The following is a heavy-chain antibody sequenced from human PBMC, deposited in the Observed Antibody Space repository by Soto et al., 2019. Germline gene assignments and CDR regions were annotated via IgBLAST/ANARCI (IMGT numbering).Heavy chain of an antibody. CDR2: IWYDGSNK. CDR1: GFTFSSYG. CDR3: ARGVYSSGYYSEYFQH. J-gene: IGHJ1*01. D-gene: IGHD3-22*01. V-gene: IGHV3-33*01. Sequence: GGSLRLSCAASGFTFSSYGMHWVRQAPGKGLEWVAVIWYDGSNKYYADSVKGRFTISRDNSKNTLYLQMNSLRAEDTAVYYCARGVYSSGYYSEYFQHWGQGTLVTVSS.